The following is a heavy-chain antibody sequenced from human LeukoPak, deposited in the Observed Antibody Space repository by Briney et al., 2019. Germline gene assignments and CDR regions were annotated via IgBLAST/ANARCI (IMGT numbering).Heavy chain of an antibody. CDR3: ARATYSSSRAEYFQH. J-gene: IGHJ1*01. D-gene: IGHD6-13*01. Sequence: GESLKISCKGSGYSFTSYWIGWVRQMPGKGLEWMGIIYPGDSDTRYSPSFQGQVTISADKSISTAYLQWSSLQASDTAMYYCARATYSSSRAEYFQHWGQGTLVTVSS. CDR1: GYSFTSYW. V-gene: IGHV5-51*01. CDR2: IYPGDSDT.